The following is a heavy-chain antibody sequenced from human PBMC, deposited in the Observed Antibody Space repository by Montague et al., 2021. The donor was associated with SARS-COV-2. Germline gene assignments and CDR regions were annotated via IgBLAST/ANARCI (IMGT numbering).Heavy chain of an antibody. CDR1: GGSISSGGYY. CDR2: TYYSGST. Sequence: TLSLTCTVSGGSISSGGYYWSWIRQPPGKGLEWIGYTYYSGSTYYNPSLKSRVTISVDTSKNQFSLKLSSVTAADTAFYYCAGAPYYYGSGRGYYGMDVWGQGTTATVSS. CDR3: AGAPYYYGSGRGYYGMDV. V-gene: IGHV4-31*03. J-gene: IGHJ6*02. D-gene: IGHD3-10*01.